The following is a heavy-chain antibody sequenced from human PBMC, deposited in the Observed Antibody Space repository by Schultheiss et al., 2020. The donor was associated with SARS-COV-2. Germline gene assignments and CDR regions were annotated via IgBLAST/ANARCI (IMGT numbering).Heavy chain of an antibody. CDR1: GYTFTSYY. V-gene: IGHV1-2*02. Sequence: ASVKVSCKASGYTFTSYYMHWVRQAPGQGLEWMGWINPNSGGTNYAQKLQGRVTMTTDTSTSTAYMELRSLRSEDTAVYYCARGARYSSSWYAELDYWGQGTLVTVSS. CDR2: INPNSGGT. J-gene: IGHJ4*02. D-gene: IGHD6-13*01. CDR3: ARGARYSSSWYAELDY.